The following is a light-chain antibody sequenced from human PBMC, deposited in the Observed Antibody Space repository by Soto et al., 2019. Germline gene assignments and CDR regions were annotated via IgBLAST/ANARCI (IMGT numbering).Light chain of an antibody. CDR3: QQYNSYSPWT. CDR2: DAS. J-gene: IGKJ1*01. Sequence: DIQMTQSPSTLSASVGDRVTITCRASQSISSWLAWYQQKPGKAPKLLIYDASSLESGVPSRFSGSGSGTEFTLTISSLQPDDFATYYCQQYNSYSPWTFGQGTKVDXK. CDR1: QSISSW. V-gene: IGKV1-5*01.